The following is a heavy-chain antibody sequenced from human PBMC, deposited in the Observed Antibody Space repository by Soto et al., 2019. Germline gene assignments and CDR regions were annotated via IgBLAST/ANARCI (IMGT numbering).Heavy chain of an antibody. J-gene: IGHJ2*01. Sequence: EVQLVESGGGLVKPGGSLRLSCAASGFTFSSYSMNWVRQAPGKGLEWVSSISSSSSYIYYADSVKGRFTISRDNAKNSLYLQMNSMRAEDTAVYYCARGAYCGGDCFSSYFDLWGRGTLVTVSS. CDR3: ARGAYCGGDCFSSYFDL. CDR1: GFTFSSYS. V-gene: IGHV3-21*01. D-gene: IGHD2-21*02. CDR2: ISSSSSYI.